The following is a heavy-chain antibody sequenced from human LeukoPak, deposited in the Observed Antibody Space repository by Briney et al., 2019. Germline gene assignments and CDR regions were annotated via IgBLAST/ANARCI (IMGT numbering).Heavy chain of an antibody. Sequence: SETLSLTCTVSGGSISSSSYSWGWIRQPPGKGLEWIGSIYYSGSTYYNPSLKSRVTISVDTSKNQFSLKLSSVTAADTAVYYCASQQLAPTNDYWGQGTLVTVSS. CDR1: GGSISSSSYS. CDR3: ASQQLAPTNDY. D-gene: IGHD6-13*01. CDR2: IYYSGST. V-gene: IGHV4-39*01. J-gene: IGHJ4*02.